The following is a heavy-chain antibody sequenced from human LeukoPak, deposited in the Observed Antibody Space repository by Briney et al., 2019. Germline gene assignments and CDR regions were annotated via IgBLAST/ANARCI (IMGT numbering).Heavy chain of an antibody. CDR1: GFTFSSYG. V-gene: IGHV3-30*02. D-gene: IGHD3-3*01. CDR3: AKAAHYDFWSGYDY. Sequence: GGSLRLSCAASGFTFSSYGMHWVRQAPGKGLEWVTFIRYDGSNKYYTDSVKARFTISRDNSKNTLYLQTNSLRAEDTAVYYCAKAAHYDFWSGYDYWGQGTVVTVSS. J-gene: IGHJ4*02. CDR2: IRYDGSNK.